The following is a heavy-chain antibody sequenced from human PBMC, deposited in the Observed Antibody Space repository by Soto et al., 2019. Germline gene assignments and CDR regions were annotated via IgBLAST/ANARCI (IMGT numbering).Heavy chain of an antibody. CDR1: GGTFSSYA. CDR3: ARARYYGSGSYLHYYYGMDV. Sequence: ASVKVSCKASGGTFSSYAISWVRQAPGQGLEWMGGIIPIFGTANYAQKFQGRVTITADESTSTAYMELSSLRSEDTAVYYCARARYYGSGSYLHYYYGMDVWGQGTTVTVSS. J-gene: IGHJ6*02. V-gene: IGHV1-69*13. D-gene: IGHD3-10*01. CDR2: IIPIFGTA.